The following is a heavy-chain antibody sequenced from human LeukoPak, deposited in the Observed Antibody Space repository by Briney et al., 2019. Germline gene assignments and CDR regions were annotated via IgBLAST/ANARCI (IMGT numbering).Heavy chain of an antibody. CDR2: ISSSSSYI. J-gene: IGHJ4*02. CDR1: EFTFSNYK. V-gene: IGHV3-21*01. D-gene: IGHD6-19*01. Sequence: PGGSLRLSCAASEFTFSNYKMNWLRQAPGKGLEWVSSISSSSSYIYYADSVKGRFTISRDNATNSLYLQLNSLRAEDTAVYYCVRDMGGWQTYFDYWGQGTLVTVSS. CDR3: VRDMGGWQTYFDY.